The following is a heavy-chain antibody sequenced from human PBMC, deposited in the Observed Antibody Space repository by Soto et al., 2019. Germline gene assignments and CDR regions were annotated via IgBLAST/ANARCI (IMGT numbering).Heavy chain of an antibody. D-gene: IGHD6-19*01. Sequence: SETLSLTCTVSGGSISSGGYYWSWIRQHPGKGLEWIGYIYYSGSTYYNPSLKSRVTISVDTSKNQFSLKLSSVTAADTAVYYCASLSLYSSGWYYFDYWGQGTLVTVSS. CDR2: IYYSGST. CDR3: ASLSLYSSGWYYFDY. CDR1: GGSISSGGYY. V-gene: IGHV4-31*03. J-gene: IGHJ4*02.